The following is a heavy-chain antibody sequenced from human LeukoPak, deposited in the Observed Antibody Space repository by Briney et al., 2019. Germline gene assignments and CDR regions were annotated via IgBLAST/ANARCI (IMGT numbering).Heavy chain of an antibody. V-gene: IGHV3-48*04. CDR1: GFTFSSYR. CDR3: ARDIHSGSDWLLPTYYYYGMDV. Sequence: PGGSLRLSCAASGFTFSSYRMNWVRQAPGKGLEWVSYTSSSGSAIYYADSVKGRFTISRDNAKNSLYLQMNSLRAEDTAVYYCARDIHSGSDWLLPTYYYYGMDVWGQGTTVTVSS. D-gene: IGHD3-9*01. J-gene: IGHJ6*02. CDR2: TSSSGSAI.